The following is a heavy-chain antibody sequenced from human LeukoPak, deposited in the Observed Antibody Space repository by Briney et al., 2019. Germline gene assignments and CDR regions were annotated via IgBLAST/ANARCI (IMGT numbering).Heavy chain of an antibody. V-gene: IGHV1-18*01. J-gene: IGHJ3*02. CDR3: AREYYYDSSGYYLEPDAFDI. CDR1: GYTFTSYG. D-gene: IGHD3-22*01. CDR2: ISAYNGNT. Sequence: ASVKVSCKASGYTFTSYGISWVRQAPGQGREWMGWISAYNGNTNYAQKLQGRVTMTTDTSTSTAYMELRSLRSDDTAVYYCAREYYYDSSGYYLEPDAFDIWGQGTMVTVSS.